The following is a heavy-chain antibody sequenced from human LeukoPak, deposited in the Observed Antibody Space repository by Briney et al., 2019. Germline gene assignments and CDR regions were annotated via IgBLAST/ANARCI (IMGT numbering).Heavy chain of an antibody. D-gene: IGHD5-18*01. J-gene: IGHJ4*02. V-gene: IGHV3-48*03. CDR2: ISSSGSTI. Sequence: PGGSLRLSFAASGCTFSNYAMNWVRQAPGKGLEWVSYISSSGSTIYYADSVKGRFTISRDNAKNSLYLQMNSLRAEDTAVYYCAQIYTYGSSQFDYWGQGTLVTVSS. CDR1: GCTFSNYA. CDR3: AQIYTYGSSQFDY.